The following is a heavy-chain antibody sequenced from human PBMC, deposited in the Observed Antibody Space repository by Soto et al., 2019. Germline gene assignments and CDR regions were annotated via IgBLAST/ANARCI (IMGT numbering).Heavy chain of an antibody. CDR1: GFTFSSYA. J-gene: IGHJ4*02. Sequence: GGSLRLSCAASGFTFSSYAMSWVRQAPGKGLEWVSAISGSGGSTYYADSVKGRFTISRDNSKNTLYLQMNSLRAEDTAVYYCAKDNPGIVGATTGWFDYWGQGTLVTVYS. CDR3: AKDNPGIVGATTGWFDY. CDR2: ISGSGGST. V-gene: IGHV3-23*01. D-gene: IGHD1-26*01.